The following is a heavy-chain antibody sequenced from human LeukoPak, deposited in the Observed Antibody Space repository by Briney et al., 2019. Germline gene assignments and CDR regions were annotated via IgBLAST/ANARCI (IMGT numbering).Heavy chain of an antibody. V-gene: IGHV1-8*01. D-gene: IGHD7-27*01. J-gene: IGHJ4*02. CDR2: MNPKSGYT. CDR3: TRVWGSIDY. CDR1: GYTFTNYD. Sequence: ASVKVSCKTSGYTFTNYDINWVRQATGQWLEWMGWMNPKSGYTGSAQRFQGRVTMTRDTSTSTAYMELSSLRFEDTAVYYCTRVWGSIDYWGQGTLVTVSS.